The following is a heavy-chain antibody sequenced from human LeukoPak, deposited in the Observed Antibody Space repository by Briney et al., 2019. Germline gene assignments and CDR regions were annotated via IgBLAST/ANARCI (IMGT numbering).Heavy chain of an antibody. CDR3: ARDWLAGNPYHAFDL. V-gene: IGHV3-7*01. CDR2: IKEDGSEE. J-gene: IGHJ3*01. D-gene: IGHD3-22*01. CDR1: GFTFSSYR. Sequence: PGGSLRLSCAASGFTFSSYRMSWVRQAPGKGLECVANIKEDGSEEYYVDSVKGRLSISRDNAKNSLYLQMNSLRAEDTAVYYCARDWLAGNPYHAFDLWGKGTMVTVSS.